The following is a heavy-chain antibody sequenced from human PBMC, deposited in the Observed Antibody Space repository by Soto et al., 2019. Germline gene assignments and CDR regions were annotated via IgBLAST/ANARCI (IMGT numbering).Heavy chain of an antibody. CDR1: GFSLSTSGVG. J-gene: IGHJ3*02. Sequence: QITLKESGPTLVKPTQTLTLTCTFSGFSLSTSGVGVGWIRQPPGKALEWLAFIYWDDDKSYSPSPKSRLTITKDTSKNQVVLTLTNMDPVDTATYYCAHCSAMIGMDTWDSWGQGTMVTVSS. CDR2: IYWDDDK. D-gene: IGHD3-22*01. V-gene: IGHV2-5*02. CDR3: AHCSAMIGMDTWDS.